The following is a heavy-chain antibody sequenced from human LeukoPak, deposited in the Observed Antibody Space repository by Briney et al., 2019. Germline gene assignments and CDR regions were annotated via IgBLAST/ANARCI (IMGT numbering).Heavy chain of an antibody. D-gene: IGHD1-26*01. CDR1: GLSFSNYA. J-gene: IGHJ3*02. Sequence: GGSLRLPCAASGLSFSNYAMYWVRQAPGKGLEWVSAIGGSGGSTYYADSVKGRFTISRDNSKNTLYLQMNSLRAEDTAVYYCAKLVGATMDAFDIWGQGTMVTVSS. CDR2: IGGSGGST. V-gene: IGHV3-23*01. CDR3: AKLVGATMDAFDI.